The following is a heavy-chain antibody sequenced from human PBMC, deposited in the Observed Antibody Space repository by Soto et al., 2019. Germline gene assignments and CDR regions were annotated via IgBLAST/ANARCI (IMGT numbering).Heavy chain of an antibody. CDR1: GFTFSSYS. CDR3: ARSSQWLVGGLDY. Sequence: EVQLVESGGGLVQPGGSLRLSCAASGFTFSSYSMNWVRQAPGKGLECVSYISSSSSTIYYADSVKRRFTISRDNAKNSLYLQMNSLRAEDTAVYYCARSSQWLVGGLDYWGQGTLVTVSS. V-gene: IGHV3-48*01. D-gene: IGHD6-19*01. J-gene: IGHJ4*02. CDR2: ISSSSSTI.